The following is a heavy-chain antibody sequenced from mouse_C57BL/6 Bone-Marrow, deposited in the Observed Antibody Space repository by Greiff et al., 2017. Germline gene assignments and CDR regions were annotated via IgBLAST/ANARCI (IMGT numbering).Heavy chain of an antibody. V-gene: IGHV5-15*01. CDR1: GFTFSDYG. CDR2: ISNLAYSI. J-gene: IGHJ4*01. Sequence: EVKVVESGGGLVQPGGSLKLSCAASGFTFSDYGMAWVRQAPRKGPEWVAFISNLAYSIYYADTVTGRFTISRENAKNTLYLEMSSLRSEDTAMYYCARREPFYAMDYWGQGTSVTVSS. CDR3: ARREPFYAMDY.